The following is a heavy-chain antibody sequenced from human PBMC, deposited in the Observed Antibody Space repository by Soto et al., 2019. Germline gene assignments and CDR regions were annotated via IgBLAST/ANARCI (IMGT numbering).Heavy chain of an antibody. V-gene: IGHV1-8*01. CDR3: TRGTRTTDV. CDR1: GYTFTSYD. Sequence: QVQLVQSGAEVKKPGASVKVSCKASGYTFTSYDINWVRQATGQGLEWMGWMNPNSGNKGYAQKYQGRVTMTRNTSITTAYMELNSLRSEDTAVYYCTRGTRTTDVWGQGTTVTVSS. J-gene: IGHJ6*02. CDR2: MNPNSGNK. D-gene: IGHD1-7*01.